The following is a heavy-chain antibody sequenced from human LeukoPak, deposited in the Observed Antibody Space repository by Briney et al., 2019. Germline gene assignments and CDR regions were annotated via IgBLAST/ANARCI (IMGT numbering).Heavy chain of an antibody. V-gene: IGHV1-24*01. CDR3: ARGPATIRGVITTVFDY. J-gene: IGHJ4*02. CDR1: GYILTELS. Sequence: ASVKVSCKVSGYILTELSMHWVRQAPGKGLEWMGGFDPEDGETIYAQKFQGRITMTEDTSTDTAYMELSRLRSDDTAVYYCARGPATIRGVITTVFDYWGQGTLVTVSS. D-gene: IGHD3-10*01. CDR2: FDPEDGET.